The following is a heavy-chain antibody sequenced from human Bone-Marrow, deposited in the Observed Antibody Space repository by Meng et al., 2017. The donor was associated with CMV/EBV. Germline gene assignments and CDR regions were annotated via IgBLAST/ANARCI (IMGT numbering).Heavy chain of an antibody. CDR3: ARGPSHGAFDY. J-gene: IGHJ4*02. CDR2: ISYDGSNK. D-gene: IGHD1-26*01. Sequence: GESLKISCAASGFTFSSYAMHWVRQAPGKGLEWVAVISYDGSNKYYADSVKGRFTISRDNSKNTLYLQMNSLRAEDTAVYYCARGPSHGAFDYWGQGTLVTVSS. V-gene: IGHV3-30*04. CDR1: GFTFSSYA.